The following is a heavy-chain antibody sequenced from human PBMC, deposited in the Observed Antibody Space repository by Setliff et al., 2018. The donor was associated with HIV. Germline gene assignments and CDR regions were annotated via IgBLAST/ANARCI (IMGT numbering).Heavy chain of an antibody. CDR3: ATLFSSGWHFDY. V-gene: IGHV1-2*02. J-gene: IGHJ4*02. CDR1: GYTFTDYS. Sequence: ASVKVSCKASGYTFTDYSMHWVRQAPGQGLEWMRWINPNSGGSNFAQKFQGRVTMTRDTSISTAYMELSSLRSNDTAVYYCATLFSSGWHFDYWGQGTLVTVSS. CDR2: INPNSGGS. D-gene: IGHD6-19*01.